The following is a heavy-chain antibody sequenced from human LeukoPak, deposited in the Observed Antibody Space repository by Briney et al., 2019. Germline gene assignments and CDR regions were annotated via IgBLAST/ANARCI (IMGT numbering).Heavy chain of an antibody. J-gene: IGHJ4*02. D-gene: IGHD4-17*01. Sequence: PSETLSLTCTVSGGSISGYYWSWIRQPAGKGLEWIGRIYTSGSTNYNPSLKSRVTMSVDTSKNQFSLKLSSVTAADTAVYYCASQVTNPPYYFDDWGQGTLVTVSS. CDR1: GGSISGYY. CDR2: IYTSGST. V-gene: IGHV4-4*07. CDR3: ASQVTNPPYYFDD.